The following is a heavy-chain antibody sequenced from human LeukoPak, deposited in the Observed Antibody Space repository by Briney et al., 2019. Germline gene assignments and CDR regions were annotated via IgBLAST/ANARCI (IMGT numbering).Heavy chain of an antibody. CDR3: ARALTDSSGYYYFGNWFDP. V-gene: IGHV1-69*01. CDR2: IIPIFGTA. Sequence: APVEVSCKASGGTFSSYAISWVRQAPGQGLEWMGGIIPIFGTANYAQKFQGRVTITADESTSTAYMELSSLRSEDTAVYYCARALTDSSGYYYFGNWFDPWGQGTLVTVSS. D-gene: IGHD3-22*01. J-gene: IGHJ5*02. CDR1: GGTFSSYA.